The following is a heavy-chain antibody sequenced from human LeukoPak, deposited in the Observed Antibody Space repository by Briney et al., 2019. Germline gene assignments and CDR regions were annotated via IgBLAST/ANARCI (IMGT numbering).Heavy chain of an antibody. CDR1: GGSISSGGYS. J-gene: IGHJ4*02. D-gene: IGHD3-22*01. Sequence: PSQTLSLTCAVSGGSISSGGYSWSWIRQPPGKGLEWIGYIYHSGSTYYNPSLKSRVTISVDRSKNQFSLKLSSVTAADTAVYCCARGSRYDSSGYHADYWGQGTLVTVSS. CDR3: ARGSRYDSSGYHADY. CDR2: IYHSGST. V-gene: IGHV4-30-2*01.